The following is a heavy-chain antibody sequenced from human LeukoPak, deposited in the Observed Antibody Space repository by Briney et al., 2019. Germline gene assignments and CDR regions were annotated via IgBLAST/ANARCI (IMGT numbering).Heavy chain of an antibody. J-gene: IGHJ2*01. CDR2: IYYSGST. CDR1: GGSISSSTYY. D-gene: IGHD5/OR15-5a*01. Sequence: PSETLSLTCSVSGGSISSSTYYWGWIRQPPGKGLDWIGSIYYSGSTYYNPSLKSRVTISVDTSKNQFSLKLSSVTAADTAVYYCARSAPRSTWLFDLWGRGTLVTVSS. CDR3: ARSAPRSTWLFDL. V-gene: IGHV4-39*01.